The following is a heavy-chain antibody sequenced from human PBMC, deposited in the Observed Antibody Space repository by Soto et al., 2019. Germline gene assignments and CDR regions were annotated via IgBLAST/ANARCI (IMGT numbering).Heavy chain of an antibody. CDR2: IYYSGST. CDR1: GGSISSSSYY. V-gene: IGHV4-39*07. Sequence: SETLSVTCTVSGGSISSSSYYWGWIRQPPGKGLEWIGSIYYSGSTNYNPSLKSRVTISVDTSKNQFSLKLSSVTAADTAVYYCARVPRGQLVNYYYYMDVWGKGTTVTVSS. J-gene: IGHJ6*03. D-gene: IGHD6-13*01. CDR3: ARVPRGQLVNYYYYMDV.